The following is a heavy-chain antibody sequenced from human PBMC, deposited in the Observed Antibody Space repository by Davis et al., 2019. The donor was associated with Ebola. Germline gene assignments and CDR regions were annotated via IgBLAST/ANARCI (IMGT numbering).Heavy chain of an antibody. J-gene: IGHJ4*02. V-gene: IGHV3-48*02. CDR3: ARALSYDYVWGTLDY. Sequence: GESLKISCAASGFTFSSYSMNWVRQAPGKGLEWVSYISSSSSTIYYADSVKGRFTISRDNAKNSLYLQMNSLRDEDTAVYYCARALSYDYVWGTLDYWGQGTLVTVSS. CDR2: ISSSSSTI. D-gene: IGHD3-16*01. CDR1: GFTFSSYS.